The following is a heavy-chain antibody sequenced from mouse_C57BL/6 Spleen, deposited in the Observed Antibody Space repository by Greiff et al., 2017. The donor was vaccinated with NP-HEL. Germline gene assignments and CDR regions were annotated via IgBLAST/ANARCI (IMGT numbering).Heavy chain of an antibody. CDR3: ARDSRPSYYYAMDY. J-gene: IGHJ4*01. V-gene: IGHV5-17*01. CDR2: ISSGSSTI. Sequence: EVHLVESGGGLVKPGGSLKLSCAASGFTFSDYGMHWVRQAPEKGLEWVAYISSGSSTIYYADTVKGRFTISRDNAKNTLFLQMTSLRSEDTAMYYCARDSRPSYYYAMDYWGQGTSVTVSS. D-gene: IGHD1-2*01. CDR1: GFTFSDYG.